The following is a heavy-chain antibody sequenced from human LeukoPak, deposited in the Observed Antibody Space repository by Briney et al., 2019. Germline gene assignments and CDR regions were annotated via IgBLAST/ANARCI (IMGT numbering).Heavy chain of an antibody. D-gene: IGHD2-2*01. CDR3: AKASVGIPTFDY. V-gene: IGHV3-74*01. CDR2: INPDGSST. CDR1: GFTFSNYW. Sequence: GGSLRLSCAASGFTFSNYWMHWVRQVPGKGLVWVSRINPDGSSTSYADSVKGRFTISRDNSKNTLYLQMNSLRAEDTAVYYCAKASVGIPTFDYWGQGTLVTVSS. J-gene: IGHJ4*02.